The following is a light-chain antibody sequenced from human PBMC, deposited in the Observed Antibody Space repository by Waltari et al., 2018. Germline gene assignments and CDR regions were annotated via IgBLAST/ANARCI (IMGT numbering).Light chain of an antibody. CDR2: EVT. CDR3: TSFTGAASWV. J-gene: IGLJ3*02. Sequence: QSALTQPASVSGFPGQSIPIPCPETSSDVGGYNYVPWLQQHPGKAPKLIIYEVTHRPSGLSGRFSGSKSANTASLTISGLQTEDEADYYCTSFTGAASWVFGAGTKVTV. V-gene: IGLV2-14*01. CDR1: SSDVGGYNY.